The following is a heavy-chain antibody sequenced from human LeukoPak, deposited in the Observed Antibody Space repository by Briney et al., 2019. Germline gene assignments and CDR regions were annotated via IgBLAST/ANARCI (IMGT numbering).Heavy chain of an antibody. V-gene: IGHV3-23*01. J-gene: IGHJ4*02. CDR1: GITLSNYG. CDR2: ISDSGGRT. D-gene: IGHD3-22*01. CDR3: AKRRVVIRVILVGFHKEAYYFDS. Sequence: GGSLRLSCAVSGITLSNYGMSWVRQAPGKGLEWVAGISDSGGRTNYADSVKGRFTISRDNPKNTLYLQMNSLRPEDTAVYFCAKRRVVIRVILVGFHKEAYYFDSWGQGVLVTVSS.